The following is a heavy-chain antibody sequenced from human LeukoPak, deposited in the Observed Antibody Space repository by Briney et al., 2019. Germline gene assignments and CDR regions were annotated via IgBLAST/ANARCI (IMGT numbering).Heavy chain of an antibody. J-gene: IGHJ3*02. Sequence: SETLSLTCTVSGGSISSFSWSWIRQPPGKGLEWTGYIYYSGSTNYNPSLKSRVTISVDTSKNQFSLKLSSVTAADTAVYYCARDGGAAFDAFDIWGQGTMVTVSS. CDR1: GGSISSFS. CDR2: IYYSGST. V-gene: IGHV4-59*01. D-gene: IGHD3-16*01. CDR3: ARDGGAAFDAFDI.